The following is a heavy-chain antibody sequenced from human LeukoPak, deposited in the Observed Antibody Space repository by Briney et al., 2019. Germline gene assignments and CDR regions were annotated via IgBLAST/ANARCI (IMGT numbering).Heavy chain of an antibody. D-gene: IGHD3-9*01. CDR2: ISSNGGTT. CDR1: GFAFRTYA. V-gene: IGHV3-64*01. J-gene: IGHJ4*02. CDR3: ARVYIAGMTGHYSLDY. Sequence: GGSLRLSCAASGFAFRTYAMHWVRQAPGKGLEYVSGISSNGGTTNYANSVKGRFTISRDNSKNTLYLQMGSLRPEDMAVYYCARVYIAGMTGHYSLDYWGQGTLLTVSS.